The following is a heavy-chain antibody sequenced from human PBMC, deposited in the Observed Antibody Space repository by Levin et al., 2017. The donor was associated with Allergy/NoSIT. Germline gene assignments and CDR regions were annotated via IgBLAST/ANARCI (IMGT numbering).Heavy chain of an antibody. V-gene: IGHV3-30-3*01. CDR1: GFIFSSYA. J-gene: IGHJ4*02. CDR3: ARGPNSAY. CDR2: ISYDGSNK. Sequence: GGSLRLSCAASGFIFSSYAMHWVRQAPGKGLEWVAVISYDGSNKYYADSVKGRFTISRDNSKNTLYLQMNSLRSEDTAVYYCARGPNSAYWGQGTLVTVSS.